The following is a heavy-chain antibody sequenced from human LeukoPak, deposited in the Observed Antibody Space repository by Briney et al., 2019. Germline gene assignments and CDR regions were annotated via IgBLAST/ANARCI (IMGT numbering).Heavy chain of an antibody. V-gene: IGHV3-74*01. CDR2: ICRDGTVT. D-gene: IGHD1-26*01. Sequence: GGSLRLSCAASGFTFSPYCMHWVRQAPGKGPMWVSRICRDGTVTNYADSVKARFIISRDNARNSVYLQMNSLRVEDTAVYYCARDPVEWELLLDCWGQGTLVTVSS. J-gene: IGHJ4*02. CDR3: ARDPVEWELLLDC. CDR1: GFTFSPYC.